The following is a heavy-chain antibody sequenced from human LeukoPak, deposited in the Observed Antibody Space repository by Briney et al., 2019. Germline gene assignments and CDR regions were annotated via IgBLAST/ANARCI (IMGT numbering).Heavy chain of an antibody. D-gene: IGHD1-20*01. Sequence: GGSLRLSCAASGFTFSNYGMHWVRQAPGKGLEWVAVIWYDGSNKYYADSVKGRFTISRDNSKNTLYLQMNSLRAEDTAVYYCAREGRITGTDQDAFDIWGQGTMVTVSS. CDR2: IWYDGSNK. V-gene: IGHV3-33*01. CDR3: AREGRITGTDQDAFDI. J-gene: IGHJ3*02. CDR1: GFTFSNYG.